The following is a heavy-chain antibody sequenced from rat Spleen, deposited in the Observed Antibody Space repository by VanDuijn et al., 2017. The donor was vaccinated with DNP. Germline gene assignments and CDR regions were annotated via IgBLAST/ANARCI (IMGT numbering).Heavy chain of an antibody. CDR1: GFTFSDYY. J-gene: IGHJ2*01. V-gene: IGHV5-7*01. CDR2: ISYDGSST. Sequence: EVQLVESGGGLVQPGGSLRLSCAASGFTFSDYYMAWVRQAPTKGLEWVAYISYDGSSTYYRDSVKGRFTISRDNAKSTLYLQMDRLGSEDTATYCGARQGGGYWGQGVMVTVSS. CDR3: ARQGGGY.